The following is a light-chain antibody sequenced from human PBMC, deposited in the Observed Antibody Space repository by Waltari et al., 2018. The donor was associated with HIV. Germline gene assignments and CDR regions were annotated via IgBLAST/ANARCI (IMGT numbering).Light chain of an antibody. Sequence: SYELTQPPSVSVSPGQTARITCSGAVLPKQNAYWYQQMPGQAPVLVIYKDRERPSGIPERFSASSSGTTVTLTISGVQAEDEADYYCQSAESTGIGVFGGGTKLTVL. J-gene: IGLJ3*02. CDR2: KDR. V-gene: IGLV3-25*03. CDR1: VLPKQN. CDR3: QSAESTGIGV.